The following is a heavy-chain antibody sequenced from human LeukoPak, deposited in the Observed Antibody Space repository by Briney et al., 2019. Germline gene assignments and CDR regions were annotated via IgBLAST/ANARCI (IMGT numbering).Heavy chain of an antibody. V-gene: IGHV1-46*01. CDR2: INPSGGST. CDR3: ARDRQFGVVKGNWFDP. D-gene: IGHD3-3*01. CDR1: GYTITSYY. Sequence: ASVKVSCKASGYTITSYYMHWVRQAPGQGLEWMGIINPSGGSTSYAQKFQGRVTMTRDTSTSTVYMELSSLRSEDTAVYYCARDRQFGVVKGNWFDPWGQGTLVTVSS. J-gene: IGHJ5*02.